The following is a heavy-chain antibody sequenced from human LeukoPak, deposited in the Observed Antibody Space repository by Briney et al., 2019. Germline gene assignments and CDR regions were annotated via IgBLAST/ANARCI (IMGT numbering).Heavy chain of an antibody. CDR3: ARPNITYYYDSSGYDGFDV. D-gene: IGHD3-22*01. V-gene: IGHV5-51*01. CDR1: GYNFTHYW. Sequence: GESLKISCKGSGYNFTHYWIAWVRQMPGKGLEWMGNIYPNDSDTRYGPSFQGHVSISADKSINTAYLKWSSLKASDTAMYFCARPNITYYYDSSGYDGFDVWGQGTMVTVSS. CDR2: IYPNDSDT. J-gene: IGHJ3*01.